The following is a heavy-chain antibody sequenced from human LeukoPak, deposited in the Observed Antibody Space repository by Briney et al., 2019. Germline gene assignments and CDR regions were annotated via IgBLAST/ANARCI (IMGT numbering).Heavy chain of an antibody. J-gene: IGHJ4*02. CDR3: ARRLNIVATGSGYFDY. Sequence: SETLSLTCTVSGGSISSSSAYWGWIRQPPGKGLEWIGSIYYSKNTYYNPSLKSRVTISVDTSKNQFSLKLSSVTAADTAVYYCARRLNIVATGSGYFDYWGQGTLVTVSS. D-gene: IGHD5-12*01. CDR2: IYYSKNT. V-gene: IGHV4-39*01. CDR1: GGSISSSSAY.